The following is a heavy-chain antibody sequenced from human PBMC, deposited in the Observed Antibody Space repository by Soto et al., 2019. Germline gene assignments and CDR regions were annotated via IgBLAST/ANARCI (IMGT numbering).Heavy chain of an antibody. Sequence: GESLKISCKASGYRFSNSLIGWVRQMPGKGLEWMGTIYPGDSDTRYSPSFQGQVTISADKSIGTAYLQWSSLKASDTAMYYCAKSGYSPHGMHVWGQGTTVTVSS. D-gene: IGHD3-22*01. CDR3: AKSGYSPHGMHV. V-gene: IGHV5-51*01. CDR1: GYRFSNSL. J-gene: IGHJ6*02. CDR2: IYPGDSDT.